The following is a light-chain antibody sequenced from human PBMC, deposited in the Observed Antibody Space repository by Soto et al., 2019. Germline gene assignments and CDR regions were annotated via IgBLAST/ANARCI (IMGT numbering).Light chain of an antibody. CDR3: QQTYTTPHT. CDR2: GAT. CDR1: QNIHNY. J-gene: IGKJ4*01. Sequence: DIRVTQSPPSLSAFLGDRVTISCRTSQNIHNYLQWYQQKPGKAPSLLIFGATSLQSGVPSRFSGSGSGTDFTLTIINLQPEDFASYFCQQTYTTPHTFGGGTRVEIK. V-gene: IGKV1-39*01.